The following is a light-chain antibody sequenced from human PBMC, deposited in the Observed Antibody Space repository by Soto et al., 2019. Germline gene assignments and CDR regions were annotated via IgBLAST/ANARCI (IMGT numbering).Light chain of an antibody. CDR3: SSYTFSSTLVV. V-gene: IGLV2-14*01. CDR2: EVN. Sequence: QSVLTQPVSVSGSPGQSITISCTGTSSDVGGYNFVSWYQQHPGKAPRLMIFEVNNRPSGVSDRFSGSKSGNTASLTISGLQAEDEADYYCSSYTFSSTLVVFGGGTKLTVL. J-gene: IGLJ3*02. CDR1: SSDVGGYNF.